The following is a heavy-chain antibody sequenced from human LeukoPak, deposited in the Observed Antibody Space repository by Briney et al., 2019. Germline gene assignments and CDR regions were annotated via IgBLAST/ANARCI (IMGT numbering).Heavy chain of an antibody. D-gene: IGHD2-21*01. J-gene: IGHJ5*01. Sequence: GGSLRLSCVASGFTFGNYAMSWVRQAPGKGLQWVSQISVTGGATWYAGFARDRFTISRDNSKKTLYLQMSGVRVEDTAMYYCVKDPRDTYGTNWFVSWGQGTLLIVSS. CDR1: GFTFGNYA. CDR3: VKDPRDTYGTNWFVS. CDR2: ISVTGGAT. V-gene: IGHV3-23*01.